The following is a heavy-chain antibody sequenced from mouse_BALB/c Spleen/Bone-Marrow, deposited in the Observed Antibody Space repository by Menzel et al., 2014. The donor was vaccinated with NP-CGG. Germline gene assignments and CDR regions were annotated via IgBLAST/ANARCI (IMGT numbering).Heavy chain of an antibody. J-gene: IGHJ4*01. CDR1: GFTFSSYG. CDR3: ARVSYYAMDY. V-gene: IGHV5-6-3*01. CDR2: INSNGGST. Sequence: EVKVVESGGGLVQPGGSLKLPCAASGFTFSSYGMSWVRQTPDKRLELVATINSNGGSTYYPDSVKGRFTISRDNAKNTLYLQMSSLKSEDTAMYYCARVSYYAMDYWGQGTSVTVSS.